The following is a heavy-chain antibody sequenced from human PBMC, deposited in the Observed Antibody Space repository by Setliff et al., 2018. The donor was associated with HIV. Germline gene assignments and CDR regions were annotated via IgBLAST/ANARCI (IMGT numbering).Heavy chain of an antibody. CDR3: ARPGNWGDRSMNY. Sequence: ASVKVSCKASGYTFTSYAMHWVRQAPGQGLEWMGRINPNSGGTNYAQKFQGRVTMTRNTSISTAYMELSSLKSEDTAVYYCARPGNWGDRSMNYWGQGTLVTVSS. J-gene: IGHJ4*02. D-gene: IGHD3-10*01. CDR2: INPNSGGT. V-gene: IGHV1-2*06. CDR1: GYTFTSYA.